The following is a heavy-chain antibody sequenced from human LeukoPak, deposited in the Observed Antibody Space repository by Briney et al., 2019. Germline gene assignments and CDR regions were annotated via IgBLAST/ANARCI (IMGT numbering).Heavy chain of an antibody. CDR2: IRSKAYGGTT. J-gene: IGHJ4*02. V-gene: IGHV3-49*04. CDR3: TREGEYGGHTACFDY. CDR1: GFTFGDYA. Sequence: PGRSLRLSCTASGFTFGDYAMSWVRQAPGKGLEGVGFIRSKAYGGTTEYAASVKGRFTISRDDSKSIAYLQMNSLKTEDTAVYYCTREGEYGGHTACFDYWGQGTLVTVSS. D-gene: IGHD3-16*01.